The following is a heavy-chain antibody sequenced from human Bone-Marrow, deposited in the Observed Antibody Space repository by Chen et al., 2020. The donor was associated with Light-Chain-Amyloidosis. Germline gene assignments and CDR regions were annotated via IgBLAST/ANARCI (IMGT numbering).Heavy chain of an antibody. D-gene: IGHD2-21*01. CDR3: ANRPPYPSIYGMDV. CDR2: INFNNNYI. CDR1: GFTFRSYS. J-gene: IGHJ6*02. V-gene: IGHV3-21*02. Sequence: EVQLVESGGGLVKSGGSLRLSCTAAGFTFRSYSLNWVRQAPGKGLEWFSFINFNNNYIYYADSVKGRFTVSRDDAKNSLYLQMNSLRADDTALYYCANRPPYPSIYGMDVWGQGTTVTVSS.